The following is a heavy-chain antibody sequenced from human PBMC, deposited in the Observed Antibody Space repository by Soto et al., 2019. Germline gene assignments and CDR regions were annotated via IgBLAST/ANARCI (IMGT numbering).Heavy chain of an antibody. CDR3: AKDQGGWAAAGTCWFDP. Sequence: GGSLRLSCAASGFTFSSYAMSWVRQAPGKGLEWVSAISGSGGSTYYADSVKGRFTISRDNSKNTLYLQMNSLRAEDTAVYYCAKDQGGWAAAGTCWFDPWGQGTLVTVS. CDR2: ISGSGGST. V-gene: IGHV3-23*01. D-gene: IGHD6-13*01. CDR1: GFTFSSYA. J-gene: IGHJ5*02.